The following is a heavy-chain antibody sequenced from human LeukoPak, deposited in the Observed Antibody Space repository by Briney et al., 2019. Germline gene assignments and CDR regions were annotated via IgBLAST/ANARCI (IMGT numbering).Heavy chain of an antibody. CDR1: GGSISSSNW. CDR3: ARASRVLRTYSSSWWYYFDY. CDR2: IYHSGST. Sequence: KPSGTLSLTCAVSGGSISSSNWWSWVRQPPGKGLEWIGEIYHSGSTNYNPSLKSRVTISVDKSKNQFSLKLSSVTAADTAVYYCARASRVLRTYSSSWWYYFDYWGQGTLVTVSS. D-gene: IGHD6-13*01. J-gene: IGHJ4*02. V-gene: IGHV4-4*02.